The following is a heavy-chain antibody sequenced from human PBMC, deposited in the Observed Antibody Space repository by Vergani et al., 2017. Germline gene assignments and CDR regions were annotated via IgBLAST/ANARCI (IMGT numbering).Heavy chain of an antibody. CDR2: INPSGGST. CDR1: GYTFTSYY. D-gene: IGHD3-22*01. J-gene: IGHJ4*02. V-gene: IGHV1-46*01. CDR3: AIFTMIVGFVD. Sequence: QVQLVQSGAEVKKPGASVKVSCKASGYTFTSYYMHWVRQAPGQGLEWMGIINPSGGSTSYAQKFQGRVTMTRDTSTSTVYMELSSLRSEDTAVYYCAIFTMIVGFVDWGQGTLVTVSS.